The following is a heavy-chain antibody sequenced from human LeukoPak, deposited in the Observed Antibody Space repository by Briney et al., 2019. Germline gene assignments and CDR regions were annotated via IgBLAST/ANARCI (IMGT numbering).Heavy chain of an antibody. V-gene: IGHV3-21*01. CDR2: ISSSSSYI. Sequence: PGGSLRLSCAASGFTFSSYSMNWVRQAPGKGLEWVSSISSSSSYIYYADSVKGRFTISRDNAKNSLYLQMNSLRAEDTAVYYCARVPPGVTTQGPFDYWGQGTLVTVSS. CDR3: ARVPPGVTTQGPFDY. CDR1: GFTFSSYS. J-gene: IGHJ4*02. D-gene: IGHD4-17*01.